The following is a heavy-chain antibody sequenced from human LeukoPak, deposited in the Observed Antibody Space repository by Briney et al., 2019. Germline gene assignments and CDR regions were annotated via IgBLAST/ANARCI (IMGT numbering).Heavy chain of an antibody. V-gene: IGHV4-39*01. D-gene: IGHD4-11*01. Sequence: PSETLSLTCTVSGGSISSSSYYWGWIRQPPGKGLEWIGSIYYSGSTYYNPSLKSRVTISVDTSKNQFSLKLSSVTAADTAVYFCARSSTVTPYYYYYGMDVWGQGTTVTVSS. CDR1: GGSISSSSYY. CDR3: ARSSTVTPYYYYYGMDV. J-gene: IGHJ6*02. CDR2: IYYSGST.